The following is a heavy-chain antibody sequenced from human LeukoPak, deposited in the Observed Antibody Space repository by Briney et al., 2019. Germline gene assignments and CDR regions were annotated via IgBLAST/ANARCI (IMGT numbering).Heavy chain of an antibody. J-gene: IGHJ4*02. CDR3: ARASYYYDSSEYYFDY. V-gene: IGHV4-59*01. CDR1: GGSISSYY. Sequence: SETLSLTCTVSGGSISSYYWSWIRQPPVKGLEWIGYIYYSGSTNYNPSLKSRVTISVDTSKNQFSLKLSSVTAADTAVYYCARASYYYDSSEYYFDYWGQGTLVTVSS. CDR2: IYYSGST. D-gene: IGHD3-22*01.